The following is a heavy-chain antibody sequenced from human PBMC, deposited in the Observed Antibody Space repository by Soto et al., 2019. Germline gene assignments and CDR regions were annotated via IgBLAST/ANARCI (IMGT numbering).Heavy chain of an antibody. CDR2: IYPGDSDP. J-gene: IGHJ3*02. Sequence: GGSLRLSCKGSGYSFTSYWIGWVRQMPGKGLEWMGIIYPGDSDPRYSPSFQGQVTISADKSISTAYLQWSSLKASDTAMYYCARLNSSCWYDAFDIWGQGTMVTVSS. V-gene: IGHV5-51*01. D-gene: IGHD6-19*01. CDR3: ARLNSSCWYDAFDI. CDR1: GYSFTSYW.